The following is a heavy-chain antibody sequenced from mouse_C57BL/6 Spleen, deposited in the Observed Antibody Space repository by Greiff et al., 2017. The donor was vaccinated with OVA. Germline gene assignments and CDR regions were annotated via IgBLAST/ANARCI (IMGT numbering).Heavy chain of an antibody. CDR3: ARDWDYGGGAWYAY. J-gene: IGHJ3*01. CDR1: GYTFTDYY. D-gene: IGHD2-4*01. CDR2: IYPGSGNT. Sequence: QVQLKQSGAELVRPGASVKLSCKASGYTFTDYYINWVKQRPGQGLEWIARIYPGSGNTYYNEKFKGKATLTAEKSSSTAYMQLSSLTSEEYACCFSARDWDYGGGAWYAYWGQGTLVAVSA. V-gene: IGHV1-76*01.